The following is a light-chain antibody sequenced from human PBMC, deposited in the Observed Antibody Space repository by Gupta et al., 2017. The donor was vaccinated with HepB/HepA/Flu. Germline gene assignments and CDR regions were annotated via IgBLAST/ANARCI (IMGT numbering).Light chain of an antibody. V-gene: IGLV3-21*03. CDR2: DDR. J-gene: IGLJ3*02. CDR1: NIGSKS. CDR3: QVWDSSSDHWV. Sequence: SYVLTQPPSSSLAPGKTARITCGGNNIGSKSVHWYQQKPGQAPVLLVYDDRDRPSGNPERFSGSNSGNTATLTISRVEAGDEADYYCQVWDSSSDHWVFGGGTKLTVL.